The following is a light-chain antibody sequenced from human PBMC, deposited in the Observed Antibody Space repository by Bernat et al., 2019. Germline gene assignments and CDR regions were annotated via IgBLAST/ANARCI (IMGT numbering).Light chain of an antibody. CDR2: DVS. CDR3: SSSTPRTTLEGV. CDR1: SSDSGDYKY. Sequence: QSALTQPASVSGSPGQSITISCTGISSDSGDYKYVSWYQQHPGRAPKLMIYDVSHRPSGVSNRFSGSKSDNTASLTVSGLQAEDEADYYCSSSTPRTTLEGVFGGGTKLTVL. V-gene: IGLV2-14*03. J-gene: IGLJ3*02.